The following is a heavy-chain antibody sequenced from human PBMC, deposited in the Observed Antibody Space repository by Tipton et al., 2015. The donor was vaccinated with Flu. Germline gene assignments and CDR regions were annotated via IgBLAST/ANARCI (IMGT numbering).Heavy chain of an antibody. CDR1: GFTFSSYW. V-gene: IGHV3-7*03. CDR2: INQNGSAI. Sequence: SLRLSCAASGFTFSSYWMSWVRQAPGKGLEWVANINQNGSAIHYLDSVKGRFIISRDNAKNSVYLQMNSLRGEDTAVYYCARAMDVWGKGTTVTVSS. CDR3: ARAMDV. J-gene: IGHJ6*03.